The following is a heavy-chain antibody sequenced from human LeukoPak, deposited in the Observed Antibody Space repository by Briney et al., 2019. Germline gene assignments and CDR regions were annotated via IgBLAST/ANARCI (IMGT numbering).Heavy chain of an antibody. CDR1: GYTFSSYG. D-gene: IGHD2-8*01. V-gene: IGHV1-18*01. CDR2: ISVYSGNT. Sequence: ASVKVSCKASGYTFSSYGVTWERQAPGQGPEWMAWISVYSGNTEYAQKFQDRVTLTADTSTSTVYMELRSLRSDDTAVYYCARDGWSLGPWGQGTLVTVSS. J-gene: IGHJ5*02. CDR3: ARDGWSLGP.